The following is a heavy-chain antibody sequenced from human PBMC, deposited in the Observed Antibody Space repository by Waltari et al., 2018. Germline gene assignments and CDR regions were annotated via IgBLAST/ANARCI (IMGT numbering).Heavy chain of an antibody. CDR3: ARDLFGYYDSSGLDDAFDI. CDR1: GGSISSYY. Sequence: QVQLQESGPGLVKPSETLSLTCTVSGGSISSYYWSWIRQPPGKGLEWIGYIYYSGSTNYNPSLKSRVTISVDTSKNQFSLKLSSVTAADTAVYYCARDLFGYYDSSGLDDAFDIWGQGTMVTVSS. J-gene: IGHJ3*02. CDR2: IYYSGST. D-gene: IGHD3-22*01. V-gene: IGHV4-59*01.